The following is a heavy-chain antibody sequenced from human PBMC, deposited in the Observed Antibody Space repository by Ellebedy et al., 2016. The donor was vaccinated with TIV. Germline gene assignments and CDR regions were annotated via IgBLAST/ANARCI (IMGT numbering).Heavy chain of an antibody. Sequence: ASVKVSXXASGYTFTSYAMHWVRQAPGQRLEWMGWINAGNGNTKYSQKFQGRVTITRDTSASTAYMELSSLRSEDTAVYYCARDIVVVPAAMCGMDVWGQGTTVTVSS. D-gene: IGHD2-2*01. V-gene: IGHV1-3*01. J-gene: IGHJ6*02. CDR2: INAGNGNT. CDR1: GYTFTSYA. CDR3: ARDIVVVPAAMCGMDV.